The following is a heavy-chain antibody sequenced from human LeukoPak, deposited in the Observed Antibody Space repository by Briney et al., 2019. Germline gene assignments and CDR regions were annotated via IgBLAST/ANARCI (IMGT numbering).Heavy chain of an antibody. CDR1: GFTVSSNY. J-gene: IGHJ3*02. Sequence: GGSLRLSCAASGFTVSSNYMSWVRQAPGKGLEWVSVIYSGGSTYYADSVKGRFTIYRDNSKNTLYLQMNSLSAEDTAVYYCARGSYYYDSSGYYYREHAFDIWGQGTMVTVSS. D-gene: IGHD3-22*01. V-gene: IGHV3-66*02. CDR2: IYSGGST. CDR3: ARGSYYYDSSGYYYREHAFDI.